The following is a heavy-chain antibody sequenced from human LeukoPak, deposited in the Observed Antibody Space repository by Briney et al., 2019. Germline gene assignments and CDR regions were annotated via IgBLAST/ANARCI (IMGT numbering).Heavy chain of an antibody. V-gene: IGHV4-34*01. CDR2: INHSGST. CDR1: GGSFSGYY. J-gene: IGHJ5*02. D-gene: IGHD6-6*01. CDR3: ARGREYSSSEQVNWFDP. Sequence: SETLSLTCAVYGGSFSGYYWSWIRQPPGKGLEWIGEINHSGSTNYNPSLKSRVTISVDTSKNQFSLKLSSVTAADTAVYYCARGREYSSSEQVNWFDPWGQGTLVTVSS.